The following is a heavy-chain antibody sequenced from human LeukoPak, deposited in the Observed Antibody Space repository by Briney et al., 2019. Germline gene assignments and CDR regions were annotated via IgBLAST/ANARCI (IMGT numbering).Heavy chain of an antibody. V-gene: IGHV4-59*08. CDR3: ARFMGDCSSLSCYPGKRWFDP. CDR2: VYYNGST. J-gene: IGHJ5*02. CDR1: SGSISSYY. D-gene: IGHD2-2*01. Sequence: PSETLSLTCTASSGSISSYYWSWSRQPPGKGLEWIGHVYYNGSTNYNPSLKSRVTISVDTSKNQFSLKLTSVTAADTAVYFCARFMGDCSSLSCYPGKRWFDPWGQGSVVTVSS.